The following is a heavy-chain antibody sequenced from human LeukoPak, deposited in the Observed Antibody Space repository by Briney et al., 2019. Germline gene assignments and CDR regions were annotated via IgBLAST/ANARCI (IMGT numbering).Heavy chain of an antibody. CDR1: GFTFSSHG. J-gene: IGHJ4*01. CDR2: VSSDGGTT. D-gene: IGHD5-12*01. CDR3: AKEYSGYDFDY. V-gene: IGHV3-30*18. Sequence: GTSLRLSCAASGFTFSSHGIHWVRQAPGKGLEWVAVVSSDGGTTYYADSVKGRFTISRDNSKDTLYLQMNSLRAEDTAVYYCAKEYSGYDFDYWGQGTLVTVSS.